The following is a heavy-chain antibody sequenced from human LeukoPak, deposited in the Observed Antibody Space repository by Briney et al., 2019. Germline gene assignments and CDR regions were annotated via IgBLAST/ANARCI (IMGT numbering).Heavy chain of an antibody. CDR1: GFTFSNYW. Sequence: GGSLRLPCAASGFTFSNYWMHWVRQAPGKGLVWVSRINSDGSSATYADSVEGRFTISRDNAKNTVNLQLNSLRAEDTAVYYCARVSFAADWYFDLWGRGTLVTVSS. J-gene: IGHJ2*01. D-gene: IGHD2/OR15-2a*01. CDR2: INSDGSSA. V-gene: IGHV3-74*01. CDR3: ARVSFAADWYFDL.